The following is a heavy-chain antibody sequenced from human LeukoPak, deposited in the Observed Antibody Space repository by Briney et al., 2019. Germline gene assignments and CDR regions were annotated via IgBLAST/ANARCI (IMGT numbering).Heavy chain of an antibody. V-gene: IGHV4-59*11. CDR2: IYYTGTT. CDR3: ARFSSGCSTASCYLTY. D-gene: IGHD2-2*01. CDR1: GGSLSSHF. J-gene: IGHJ4*02. Sequence: SETLSLTCTVSGGSLSSHFWSWIRQPPGKGLELIGHIYYTGTTYYNPSLNSRVTISLDTSRNQFSLRLTSLTAADTAVYYCARFSSGCSTASCYLTYWGQGTLVTVSS.